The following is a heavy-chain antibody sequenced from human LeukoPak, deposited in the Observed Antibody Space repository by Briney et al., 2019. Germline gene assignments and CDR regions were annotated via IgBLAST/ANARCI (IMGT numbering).Heavy chain of an antibody. CDR2: INPGGSGI. D-gene: IGHD3-16*01. J-gene: IGHJ3*02. CDR1: GFTFSTSW. V-gene: IGHV3-7*05. Sequence: GGSLRLSCPASGFTFSTSWMSGVRQIPGRGLYWVADINPGGSGILYVDSVKGRFTISRDNAKNSLYLQMNSLTADDTAMYYCARDPAFGALDIWGQGTMVTASS. CDR3: ARDPAFGALDI.